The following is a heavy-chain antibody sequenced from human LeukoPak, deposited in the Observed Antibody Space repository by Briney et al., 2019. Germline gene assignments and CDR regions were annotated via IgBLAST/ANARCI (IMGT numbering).Heavy chain of an antibody. V-gene: IGHV3-33*01. D-gene: IGHD2-2*01. Sequence: GRSLRLSCAASGFTFSSYGMHWVRQAPGKGLEWVAVIWYDGGNKYYADSVKGRFTISRDNSKNTLYLQMNSLRAEDTAVYYCARCQYQLLIDYWGQGTLVTVSS. CDR2: IWYDGGNK. CDR3: ARCQYQLLIDY. J-gene: IGHJ4*02. CDR1: GFTFSSYG.